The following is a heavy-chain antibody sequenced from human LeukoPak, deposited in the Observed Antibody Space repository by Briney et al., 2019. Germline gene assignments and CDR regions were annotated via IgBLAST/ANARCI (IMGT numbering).Heavy chain of an antibody. CDR3: VRDGADYGENGWFDP. Sequence: PGGSVRLSCSASGFTFSTYAIHWVRQAPGKGLEYVSVISSNGGRIYYADSVKGRFTISRDNSKNTVYLQMSSLREEDTAVYYCVRDGADYGENGWFDPWGQGTRVTVSS. J-gene: IGHJ5*02. CDR2: ISSNGGRI. CDR1: GFTFSTYA. V-gene: IGHV3-64D*09. D-gene: IGHD4-17*01.